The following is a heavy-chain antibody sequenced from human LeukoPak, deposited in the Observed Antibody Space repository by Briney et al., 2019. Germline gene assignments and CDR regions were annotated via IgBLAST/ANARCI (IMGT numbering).Heavy chain of an antibody. CDR3: AKAGIAVAPHFDY. J-gene: IGHJ4*02. D-gene: IGHD6-19*01. CDR2: ISGSGGST. Sequence: GGSLRLSCAASGFSFSCCWMSWVRQAPGKGLEWVSAISGSGGSTYYADSVKGRFTISRDNSKNTLYLQMNSLRAEDTAVYYCAKAGIAVAPHFDYWGQGTLVTVSS. CDR1: GFSFSCCW. V-gene: IGHV3-23*01.